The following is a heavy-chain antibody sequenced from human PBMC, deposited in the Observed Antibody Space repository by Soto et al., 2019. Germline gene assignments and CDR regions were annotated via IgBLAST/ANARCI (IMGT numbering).Heavy chain of an antibody. CDR3: ARDYPKDYWYYYGMDV. Sequence: QVQLVQSGAEVKKPGSSVKVSCKASGGTFSSYAISWVRQAPGQGLEWMGGIIPIFGTANYAQKFQGRVTINADESTSKAYMELSRLRSEDTAVYYCARDYPKDYWYYYGMDVWGQGTTVTVSS. D-gene: IGHD2-15*01. CDR1: GGTFSSYA. J-gene: IGHJ6*02. V-gene: IGHV1-69*01. CDR2: IIPIFGTA.